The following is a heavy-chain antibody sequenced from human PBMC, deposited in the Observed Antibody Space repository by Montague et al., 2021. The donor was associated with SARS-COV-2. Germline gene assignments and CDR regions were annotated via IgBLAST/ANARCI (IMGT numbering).Heavy chain of an antibody. CDR1: GGSISPYY. Sequence: SETLSLTCTVSGGSISPYYWNWFRQSPGKGLEWIGDIYYSGSTTYNPSLESRVTISVDTSKNQFSLRLSSVTAADTAVYYCARGIWYANWGQGILVTVSP. J-gene: IGHJ4*02. V-gene: IGHV4-59*01. D-gene: IGHD6-13*01. CDR2: IYYSGST. CDR3: ARGIWYAN.